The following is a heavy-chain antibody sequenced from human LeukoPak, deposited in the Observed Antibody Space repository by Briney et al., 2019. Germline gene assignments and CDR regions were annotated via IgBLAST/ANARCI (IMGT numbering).Heavy chain of an antibody. Sequence: GGSLRLSCAASGFTFSNAWMSWVRQAPGKGLEWVGRIKSKTDGGTTDYAAPVKGRFTISRDDSKNTLYLQMNSLRAEDTAVYYCAKDGGSYSNFDYWGQGTLVTVSS. D-gene: IGHD1-26*01. CDR3: AKDGGSYSNFDY. J-gene: IGHJ4*02. V-gene: IGHV3-15*01. CDR2: IKSKTDGGTT. CDR1: GFTFSNAW.